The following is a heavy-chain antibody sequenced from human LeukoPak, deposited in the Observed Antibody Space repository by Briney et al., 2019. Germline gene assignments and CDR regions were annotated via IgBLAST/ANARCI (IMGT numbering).Heavy chain of an antibody. CDR2: ISYDGSNK. J-gene: IGHJ4*02. CDR1: GFTFSSYA. V-gene: IGHV3-30*04. Sequence: GGSLRLSCAASGFTFSSYAMHWVRQAPGKGLEWVAVISYDGSNKYYADSVKGRFTISRDNSKNTLYLQMNSLRAEDTAVYYCAKEMVGEAAAGTGPDYWGQGTLVTVSS. CDR3: AKEMVGEAAAGTGPDY. D-gene: IGHD6-13*01.